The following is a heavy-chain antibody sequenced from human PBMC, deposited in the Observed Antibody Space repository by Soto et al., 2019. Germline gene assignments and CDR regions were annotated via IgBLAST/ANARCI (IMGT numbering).Heavy chain of an antibody. J-gene: IGHJ4*02. V-gene: IGHV4-61*01. CDR2: ISYSGST. CDR3: ATRTVFRAIDC. CDR1: GGSVRSDNYY. Sequence: GTLSLTCTVSGGSVRSDNYYWVCIGQPPGQGLECIGCISYSGSTNYNPSLKSRVTISVDTSKAQFSLKLSSVTAAATAVYYCATRTVFRAIDCWGQGTLVTVSS.